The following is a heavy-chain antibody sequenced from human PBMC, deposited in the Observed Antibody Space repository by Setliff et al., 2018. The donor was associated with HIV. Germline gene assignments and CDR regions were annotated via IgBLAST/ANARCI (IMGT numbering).Heavy chain of an antibody. D-gene: IGHD3-9*01. V-gene: IGHV4-59*08. CDR3: ARTDWARTSYYYYYGMNV. CDR2: ICYSATT. Sequence: SETLSLTCTVSGGSIGSYCWSWIRQPPGKGLEWIGTICYSATTNYNPSLKSRDTISVDTSKNQFSLKLSSVTAADTAVYYCARTDWARTSYYYYYGMNVWGQGTTVTV. CDR1: GGSIGSYC. J-gene: IGHJ6*02.